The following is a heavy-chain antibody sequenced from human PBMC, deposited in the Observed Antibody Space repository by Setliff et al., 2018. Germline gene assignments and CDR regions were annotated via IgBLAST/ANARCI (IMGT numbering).Heavy chain of an antibody. D-gene: IGHD2-15*01. CDR2: IIPIFGTP. J-gene: IGHJ4*02. CDR3: ARDGAYCSGGSCYSFDY. CDR1: GGMSGIYS. Sequence: SVKVSCKASGGMSGIYSISWVRQAPGQGLEWMGAIIPIFGTPNYAQKFQDRVTITAGVSTSTAYMELSSLRSDDTAVYYCARDGAYCSGGSCYSFDYWGQGTPVTVSS. V-gene: IGHV1-69*13.